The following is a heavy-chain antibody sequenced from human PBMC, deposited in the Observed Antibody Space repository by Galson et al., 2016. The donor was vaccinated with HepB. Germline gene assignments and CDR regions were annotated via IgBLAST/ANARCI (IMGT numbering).Heavy chain of an antibody. CDR2: IAGDGSEE. Sequence: SLRLSCAASGFTFSFSVYWISWVRQAPGKGLEVVANIAGDGSEEYYVDSSKGRFTISRDNAKNSLYRQMNSLRVEDTAVYYCVRDDYGPAWLDPRGQGTQVTVSS. J-gene: IGHJ5*02. V-gene: IGHV3-7*04. D-gene: IGHD4/OR15-4a*01. CDR1: GFTFSFSVYW. CDR3: VRDDYGPAWLDP.